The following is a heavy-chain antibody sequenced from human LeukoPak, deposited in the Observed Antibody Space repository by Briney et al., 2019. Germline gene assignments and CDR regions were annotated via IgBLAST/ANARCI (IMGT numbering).Heavy chain of an antibody. CDR3: ARGDIVYSSSPFQH. CDR2: IYTSGST. J-gene: IGHJ1*01. V-gene: IGHV4-61*02. D-gene: IGHD6-13*01. Sequence: PSETLSLTCTVSGDSISSGSYYWSWIRQPAGKGLQWIGRIYTSGSTNYYPSLKSRVTISVDTSKNQFSLKLSSVTAADTAVYYCARGDIVYSSSPFQHWGQGTLVTVSS. CDR1: GDSISSGSYY.